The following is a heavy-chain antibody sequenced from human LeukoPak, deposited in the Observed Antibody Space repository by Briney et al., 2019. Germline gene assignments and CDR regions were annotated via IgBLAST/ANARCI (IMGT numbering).Heavy chain of an antibody. Sequence: GGSLRLSCAASGFTFSDYYMSWIRQAPGKGLEWVSSISSSSSYIYYADSVKGRFTISRDNAKNSLYLQMNSLRAEDTAVYYCARDRAYCGCDSYSCYFDYRGQGTLVTVSS. CDR2: ISSSSSYI. CDR1: GFTFSDYY. D-gene: IGHD2-21*02. V-gene: IGHV3-11*01. J-gene: IGHJ4*02. CDR3: ARDRAYCGCDSYSCYFDY.